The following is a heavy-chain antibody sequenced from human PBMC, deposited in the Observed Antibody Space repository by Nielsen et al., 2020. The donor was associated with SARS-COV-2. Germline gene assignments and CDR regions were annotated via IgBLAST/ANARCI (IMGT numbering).Heavy chain of an antibody. V-gene: IGHV4-34*01. D-gene: IGHD6-13*01. CDR1: GGSFSGYY. CDR3: ARVAYSRKPYYGMDV. J-gene: IGHJ6*02. CDR2: INHSGST. Sequence: SQTLSLTCAVYGGSFSGYYWSWIRQPPGKGLEWIGEINHSGSTNYNPSLKSRVTISVDTSKNQFSLKLSSVTAADTAVYYCARVAYSRKPYYGMDVWGQGTTVTVSS.